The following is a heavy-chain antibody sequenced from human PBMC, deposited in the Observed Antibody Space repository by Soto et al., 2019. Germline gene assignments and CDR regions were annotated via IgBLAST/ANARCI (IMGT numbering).Heavy chain of an antibody. CDR2: ISGSGVST. J-gene: IGHJ4*02. Sequence: EVQLLESGGGLVQPGGSLRLSCAASGFTFSSYDMSWVRHAPGKGLEWVSAISGSGVSTYYADSVKGRFTISRDNSKNTLYLQMNSLRAEDTAVYYCAKEGEHSSGWANFDYWGQGTLVTVSS. CDR1: GFTFSSYD. CDR3: AKEGEHSSGWANFDY. V-gene: IGHV3-23*01. D-gene: IGHD6-19*01.